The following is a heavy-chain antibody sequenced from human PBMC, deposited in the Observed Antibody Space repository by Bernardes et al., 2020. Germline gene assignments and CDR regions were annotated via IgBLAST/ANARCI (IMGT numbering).Heavy chain of an antibody. CDR3: ARARSYYGSGSYGY. CDR2: INHSGST. D-gene: IGHD3-10*01. V-gene: IGHV4-34*01. Sequence: SETLSLTCAVYGGSFSGYYWSWIRQPPGKGLEWIGEINHSGSTNYNPSLKSRVTISVDTSKNQFSLKLSSVTAADTAVYYCARARSYYGSGSYGYWGQGTLVTVSS. J-gene: IGHJ4*02. CDR1: GGSFSGYY.